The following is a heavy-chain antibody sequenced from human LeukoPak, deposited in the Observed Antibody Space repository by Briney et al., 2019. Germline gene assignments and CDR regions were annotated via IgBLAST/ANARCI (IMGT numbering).Heavy chain of an antibody. CDR3: ARQGRWLQFGNAFDI. Sequence: GESLKISCKGSGYSFTSYWIGWVRQMPGKGLEWMGIIYPGDSDTRYSPSFQGQVTISADKSISTAYLQWSSLKAPDTAMYYCARQGRWLQFGNAFDIWGQGTMVTVSS. V-gene: IGHV5-51*01. J-gene: IGHJ3*02. CDR2: IYPGDSDT. CDR1: GYSFTSYW. D-gene: IGHD5-24*01.